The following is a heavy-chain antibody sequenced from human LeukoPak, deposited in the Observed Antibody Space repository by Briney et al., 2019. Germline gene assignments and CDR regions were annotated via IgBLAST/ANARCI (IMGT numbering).Heavy chain of an antibody. V-gene: IGHV3-30*04. CDR2: ISYDGSNK. J-gene: IGHJ6*02. CDR1: GFTFSSYA. CDR3: ARDWHGMDV. Sequence: GGSLRLSCAASGFTFSSYAMHWVRQTPGKGLEWVAVISYDGSNKYYADSVKGRFTISRDNSKNTLYLQMNSLRAEDTAVNYCARDWHGMDVWGQGTTVTVSS.